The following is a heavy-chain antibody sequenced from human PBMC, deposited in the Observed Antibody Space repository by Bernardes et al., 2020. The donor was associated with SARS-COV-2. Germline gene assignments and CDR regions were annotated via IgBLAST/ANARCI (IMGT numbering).Heavy chain of an antibody. CDR3: ARDFGGNSDY. CDR2: INEDGRII. D-gene: IGHD2-15*01. Sequence: GGSLRLSCAASGFSVSAYWMHWVRQTPGEGLVWVSRINEDGRIINYADSVKGRFTIYRDIADNTVYLQMNSLRADDTAVYYCARDFGGNSDYWAQGTLVTVSS. J-gene: IGHJ4*02. V-gene: IGHV3-74*01. CDR1: GFSVSAYW.